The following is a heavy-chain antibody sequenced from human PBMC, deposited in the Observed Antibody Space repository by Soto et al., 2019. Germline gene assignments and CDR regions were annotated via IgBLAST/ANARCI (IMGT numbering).Heavy chain of an antibody. V-gene: IGHV3-11*03. D-gene: IGHD6-13*01. CDR3: ARIIAAAGGRRYFDL. CDR1: GFTFSDYY. CDR2: IDSSSSYT. J-gene: IGHJ2*01. Sequence: GGSLRLSCAASGFTFSDYYMSWIRQAPGKGLEWVSYIDSSSSYTNYADSVKGRFTISRDNAKNSLYLQMNSLRAEDTAVYYCARIIAAAGGRRYFDLWGRGTLVTVSS.